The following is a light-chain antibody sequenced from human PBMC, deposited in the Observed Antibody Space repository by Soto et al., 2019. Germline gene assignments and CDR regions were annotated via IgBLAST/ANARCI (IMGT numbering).Light chain of an antibody. Sequence: EIVLTQSPGTLSLSPGERATLSCRASQSVSSSYLAWYQQKPGQAPRLLIYGTSSRATGIPDRFSDSGSGTDLTLTISRLGPEDFAVYYCQQYGSSRAFAQGTKVEIK. CDR2: GTS. CDR3: QQYGSSRA. J-gene: IGKJ1*01. V-gene: IGKV3-20*01. CDR1: QSVSSSY.